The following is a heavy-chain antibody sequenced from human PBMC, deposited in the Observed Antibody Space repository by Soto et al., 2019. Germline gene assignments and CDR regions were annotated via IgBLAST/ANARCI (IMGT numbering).Heavy chain of an antibody. V-gene: IGHV1-8*01. D-gene: IGHD3-3*01. J-gene: IGHJ6*02. CDR2: MNPNSGNT. CDR3: ARGTYYDFWSGYYTWGYSYYYGMDV. Sequence: ASVKVSCKTSGYTFTSYGISWVRQAPGQGLEWMGWMNPNSGNTGYAQKFQGRVTTTRNTSISTAYMELSSLRSEDTAVYYCARGTYYDFWSGYYTWGYSYYYGMDVWGQGTTVTVSS. CDR1: GYTFTSYG.